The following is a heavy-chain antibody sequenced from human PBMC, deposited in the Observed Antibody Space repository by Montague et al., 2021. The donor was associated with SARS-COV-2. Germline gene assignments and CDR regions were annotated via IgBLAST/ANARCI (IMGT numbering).Heavy chain of an antibody. CDR2: IYFSGSS. CDR3: ARQRRGGLVVAAPNWFDP. J-gene: IGHJ5*02. D-gene: IGHD2-15*01. Sequence: SETLSLTCTVSGGSISSSGYYWGWIRQPPGKGLEWIGSIYFSGSSYYNPSLQSRVSISVDTSKNQFSLRLSSVTSADTAVYSCARQRRGGLVVAAPNWFDPWGQGTLVTVSS. V-gene: IGHV4-39*01. CDR1: GGSISSSGYY.